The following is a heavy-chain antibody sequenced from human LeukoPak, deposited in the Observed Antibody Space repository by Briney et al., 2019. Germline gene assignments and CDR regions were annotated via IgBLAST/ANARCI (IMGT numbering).Heavy chain of an antibody. CDR1: GGSISSYY. CDR2: IYYSGST. V-gene: IGHV4-39*01. Sequence: TSETLSLTCTVSGGSISSYYWGWIRQPPGKGLEWIGSIYYSGSTYYNPSLKSRVTISVDTSKNQFSLKLSSVTAADTAVYYCARHKVFGAYSNPYYFDYWGQGTLVTVSS. J-gene: IGHJ4*02. CDR3: ARHKVFGAYSNPYYFDY. D-gene: IGHD4-11*01.